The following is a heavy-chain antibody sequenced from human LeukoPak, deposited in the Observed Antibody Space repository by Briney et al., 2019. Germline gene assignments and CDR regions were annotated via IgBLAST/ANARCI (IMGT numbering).Heavy chain of an antibody. J-gene: IGHJ4*02. CDR1: GFTFNTYS. CDR2: ISSSGSTI. D-gene: IGHD1-1*01. CDR3: AKLDQGYFDY. V-gene: IGHV3-48*04. Sequence: PGGSLRLSCAASGFTFNTYSMNWVRQAPGKGLEWVSYISSSGSTIYYADSVKGRFTISRDNAKNSLYLQMNSLRAEDTAVYYCAKLDQGYFDYWGQGTLVTVSS.